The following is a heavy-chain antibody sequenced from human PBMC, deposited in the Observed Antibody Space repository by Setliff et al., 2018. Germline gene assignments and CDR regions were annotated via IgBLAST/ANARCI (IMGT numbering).Heavy chain of an antibody. CDR3: ARSGGSNWQTKLDY. V-gene: IGHV1-3*03. Sequence: GASVKVSCKASGYSFTLYAMHWMRQAPGQRLEWMGWMNIDNGKTEYSQEFQDRVTITRDTSASIAFMELSSLRSEDMAVYYCARSGGSNWQTKLDYWGQGTLVTVSS. CDR2: MNIDNGKT. CDR1: GYSFTLYA. D-gene: IGHD2-15*01. J-gene: IGHJ4*02.